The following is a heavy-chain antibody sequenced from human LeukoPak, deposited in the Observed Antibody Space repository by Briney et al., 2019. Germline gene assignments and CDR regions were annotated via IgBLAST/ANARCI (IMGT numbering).Heavy chain of an antibody. Sequence: ASVKVSCKASGYTFTSYAMHWVRQAPGQGLEWMGFISVNNGNTHYAEKFQGRVTMATDTSTSTAYLEVRSLRSDDTAVYYCQRITIFGVVIDFDYWGPGTLVTVSS. CDR2: ISVNNGNT. CDR1: GYTFTSYA. D-gene: IGHD3-3*01. CDR3: QRITIFGVVIDFDY. V-gene: IGHV1-18*01. J-gene: IGHJ4*02.